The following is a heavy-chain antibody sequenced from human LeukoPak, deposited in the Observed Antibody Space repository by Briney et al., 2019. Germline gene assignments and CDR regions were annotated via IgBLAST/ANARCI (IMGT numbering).Heavy chain of an antibody. Sequence: ASVKVTFKASGYTFTSYYMLWVRQAPGQGLEWMGIINLSGCSTSYAQKFQGRVTMTRDTSTSTVYMELSSLRSEDTAVYYCARGAYDSSGYYQLGYFDYWGQGTLVTVSS. CDR2: INLSGCST. D-gene: IGHD3-22*01. J-gene: IGHJ4*02. CDR3: ARGAYDSSGYYQLGYFDY. CDR1: GYTFTSYY. V-gene: IGHV1-46*01.